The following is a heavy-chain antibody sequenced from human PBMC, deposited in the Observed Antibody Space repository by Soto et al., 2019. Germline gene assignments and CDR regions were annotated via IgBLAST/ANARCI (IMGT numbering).Heavy chain of an antibody. CDR2: IFPSDSDT. CDR1: RYKSTSYW. J-gene: IGHJ5*02. CDR3: ARKDKSGYFNWFDP. V-gene: IGHV5-51*01. Sequence: GEPLKISCXTSRYKSTSYWKAWVRQMPGKGLEWMGIIFPSDSDTRYSPSFQGQVTISADRSTSTVFLQWASLKASDTAVYFCARKDKSGYFNWFDPWGQGTLVTVSS. D-gene: IGHD3-22*01.